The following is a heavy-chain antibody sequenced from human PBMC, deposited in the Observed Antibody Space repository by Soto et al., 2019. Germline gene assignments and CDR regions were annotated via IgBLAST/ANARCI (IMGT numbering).Heavy chain of an antibody. Sequence: PSETLSLTCTVSGGSISSYYWSWIRQPPGKGLEWIGYIYYSGSTNYNPSLKSRVTISVDTSKNQFSLKLSSVTAADTAVYYCARHTPAISISEHWGQGTLVTVSS. D-gene: IGHD2-15*01. J-gene: IGHJ1*01. CDR1: GGSISSYY. CDR3: ARHTPAISISEH. V-gene: IGHV4-59*08. CDR2: IYYSGST.